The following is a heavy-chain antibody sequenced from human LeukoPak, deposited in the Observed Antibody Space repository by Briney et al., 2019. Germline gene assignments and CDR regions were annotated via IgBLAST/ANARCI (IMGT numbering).Heavy chain of an antibody. D-gene: IGHD3-22*01. CDR3: ARFGYYYDSSGYYRFDY. CDR1: GYTFTSYD. Sequence: GASVKVSCKASGYTFTSYDINWVRQATGQGLEWMGWISAYNGNTNYAQKLQGRVTMTTDTSTSTAYMELRSLRSDDTAVYYCARFGYYYDSSGYYRFDYWGQGTLVTVSS. CDR2: ISAYNGNT. J-gene: IGHJ4*02. V-gene: IGHV1-18*01.